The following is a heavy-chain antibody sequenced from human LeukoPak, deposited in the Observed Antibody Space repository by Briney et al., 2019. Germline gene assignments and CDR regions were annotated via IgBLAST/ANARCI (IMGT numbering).Heavy chain of an antibody. CDR2: ISSTGGRT. Sequence: GGSLRLSCAASGFTFSSHVMSWVRQAPGKGLEWVSTISSTGGRTYYADSVKGRFTISRDNSTNTLYLQMNSLMTEHTAVYFCSRVTVPYPPLVVFDYWGQGTLVTVSS. CDR3: SRVTVPYPPLVVFDY. J-gene: IGHJ4*02. D-gene: IGHD2-15*01. V-gene: IGHV3-23*01. CDR1: GFTFSSHV.